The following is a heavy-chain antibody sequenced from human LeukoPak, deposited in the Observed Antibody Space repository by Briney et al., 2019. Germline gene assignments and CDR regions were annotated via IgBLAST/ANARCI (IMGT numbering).Heavy chain of an antibody. J-gene: IGHJ4*02. D-gene: IGHD3-22*01. Sequence: GGSLRRSCAASGFTFSSYARSWVRQAPGKGLEWVSAISGSGGSTYYADSVKGRFTISRDNSKNTLYMQMTSLRAEDTAVYYCAKDLAGGYYPYFDYWGQGTLVTVSS. CDR3: AKDLAGGYYPYFDY. CDR2: ISGSGGST. V-gene: IGHV3-23*01. CDR1: GFTFSSYA.